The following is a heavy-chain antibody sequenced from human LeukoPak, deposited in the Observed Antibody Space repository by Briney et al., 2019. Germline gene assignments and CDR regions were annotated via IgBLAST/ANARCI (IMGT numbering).Heavy chain of an antibody. J-gene: IGHJ4*02. V-gene: IGHV3-23*01. CDR1: GGTFSSYG. CDR3: AKCDTQYYYGSGSTVRYFDY. CDR2: ISGSGGST. D-gene: IGHD3-10*01. Sequence: ASVKVSCKASGGTFSSYGMSWVRQAPGRGLEWVSAISGSGGSTYYADSVKGRFTISRDNSKNTLYLQMNSLRAEDTAVYYCAKCDTQYYYGSGSTVRYFDYWGQGTLVTVFS.